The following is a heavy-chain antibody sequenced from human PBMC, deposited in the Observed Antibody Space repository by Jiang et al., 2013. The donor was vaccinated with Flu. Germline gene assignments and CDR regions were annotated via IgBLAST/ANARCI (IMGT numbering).Heavy chain of an antibody. CDR2: IDWDDDK. V-gene: IGHV2-70*11. D-gene: IGHD1-20*01. J-gene: IGHJ4*02. Sequence: KPTQTLTLTCTFSGFSLSTSGMCVSWIRQPPGKALEWLARIDWDDDKYYSTSLKTRLTISKDTSKNQVVLTMTNMDPVDTATYYRARLLYNWNDVVDYWGQGNPGHRLL. CDR1: GFSLSTSGMC. CDR3: ARLLYNWNDVVDY.